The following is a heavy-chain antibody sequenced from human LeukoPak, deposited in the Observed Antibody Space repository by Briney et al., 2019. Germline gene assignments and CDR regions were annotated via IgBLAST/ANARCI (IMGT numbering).Heavy chain of an antibody. CDR3: ARENCSGGSCYSSGDY. V-gene: IGHV4-38-2*02. D-gene: IGHD2-15*01. CDR2: IYHSGST. J-gene: IGHJ4*02. CDR1: AHSISSGYY. Sequence: PSETLSLTCTVSAHSISSGYYWGWIRQSPGKGLEWIGSIYHSGSTYYNPSLKSRVTISVDTSKNQFSLKLSSVTAADTAVYYCARENCSGGSCYSSGDYWGQGILVIVSS.